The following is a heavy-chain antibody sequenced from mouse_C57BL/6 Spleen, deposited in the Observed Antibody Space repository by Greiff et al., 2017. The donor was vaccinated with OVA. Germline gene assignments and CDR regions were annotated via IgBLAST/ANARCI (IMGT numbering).Heavy chain of an antibody. CDR1: GYAFSSYW. V-gene: IGHV1-80*01. CDR3: ARPHYYGSSYSFAY. D-gene: IGHD1-1*01. CDR2: IYPGDGDT. J-gene: IGHJ3*01. Sequence: VKLVESGAELVKPGASVKISCKASGYAFSSYWMNWVKQRPGKGLEWIGQIYPGDGDTNYNGKFKGKATLTADKSSSTAYMQLSSLTSEDSAVYFCARPHYYGSSYSFAYWGQGTLVTVSA.